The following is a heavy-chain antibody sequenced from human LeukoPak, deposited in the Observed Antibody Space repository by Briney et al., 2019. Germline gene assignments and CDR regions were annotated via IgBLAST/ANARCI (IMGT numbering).Heavy chain of an antibody. J-gene: IGHJ6*02. V-gene: IGHV3-30*18. D-gene: IGHD3-10*01. CDR3: AKDVYYYGAGSYPPYYYGMGV. CDR2: ISYEGSTK. Sequence: PGGSLRLSCAASGLTFNNYGMHWVRQAPGKGLEWVAVISYEGSTKYYADSVKGRFTISRDNAKKSLYLQMNSLRVEDTALYYCAKDVYYYGAGSYPPYYYGMGVWGQETTVTVSS. CDR1: GLTFNNYG.